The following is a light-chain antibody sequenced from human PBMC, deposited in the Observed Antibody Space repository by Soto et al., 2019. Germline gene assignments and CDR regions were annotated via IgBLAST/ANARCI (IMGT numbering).Light chain of an antibody. CDR2: DAS. Sequence: DIQMTQSPSTLSPSVGDRVTITCRASQSISSWLAWYQQKPGKAPKLLIYDASSLESGVPSRFSGSGSGTEFTLTISSQKPDDFATYYCQEYQSYSRRFGQGTKVEIK. CDR3: QEYQSYSRR. J-gene: IGKJ1*01. CDR1: QSISSW. V-gene: IGKV1-5*01.